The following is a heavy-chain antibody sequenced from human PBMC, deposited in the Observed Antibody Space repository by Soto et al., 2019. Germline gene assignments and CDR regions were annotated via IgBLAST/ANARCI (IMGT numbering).Heavy chain of an antibody. Sequence: QVQLVESGGGVVQPGRSLRLSCAASGFTFSSYGMHWVRQAPGKGLEWVAVISYDGSYKYYADSVKGRFTISRDNSKNSLYLQMNSLRAEDTAVYYCAKWNGGFDYWGQGTLVTVSS. CDR3: AKWNGGFDY. V-gene: IGHV3-30*18. J-gene: IGHJ4*02. D-gene: IGHD3-16*01. CDR1: GFTFSSYG. CDR2: ISYDGSYK.